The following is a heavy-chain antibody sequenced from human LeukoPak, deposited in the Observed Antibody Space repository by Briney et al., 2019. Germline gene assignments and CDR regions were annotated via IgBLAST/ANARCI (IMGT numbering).Heavy chain of an antibody. V-gene: IGHV1-69*13. Sequence: ASVKVSCKASGGTFSSYAISWVRQAPGQGLEWMGAIIPIFGTANYAQKFQGRVTITADESTSTAYMELSSLRSEDTAVYYCARDAFGFWSGYLDYWGQGTLVTVSS. CDR1: GGTFSSYA. CDR2: IIPIFGTA. J-gene: IGHJ4*02. CDR3: ARDAFGFWSGYLDY. D-gene: IGHD3-3*01.